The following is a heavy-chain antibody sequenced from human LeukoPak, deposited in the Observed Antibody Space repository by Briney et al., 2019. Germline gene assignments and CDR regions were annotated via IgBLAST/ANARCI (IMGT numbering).Heavy chain of an antibody. J-gene: IGHJ4*02. Sequence: PGGSLRLSCAASGFTFSSYEMNWVRQAPGKGLEWVSAISGSGGSTYSADSVKGRFTISRDNSKNTLYLQMNSLRAEDTAVYYCARDHLYYDISGPRFDYWGQGTRVTVSS. CDR2: ISGSGGST. CDR1: GFTFSSYE. V-gene: IGHV3-23*01. D-gene: IGHD3-9*01. CDR3: ARDHLYYDISGPRFDY.